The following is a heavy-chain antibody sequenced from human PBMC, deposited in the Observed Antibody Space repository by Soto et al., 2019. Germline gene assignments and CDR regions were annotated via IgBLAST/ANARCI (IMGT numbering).Heavy chain of an antibody. J-gene: IGHJ6*04. CDR1: GFTFSSYA. V-gene: IGHV3-23*01. Sequence: EVQLLESGGGLVQPGGSLRLSCAASGFTFSSYAMSWVRQAPGKGLEWVSAISGSGGSTYYADSVKGRFTISRDNSKNTPYLQMNSLRAEDTAVYYCAKDLYYDFWSGYLDVWGKGTTVTVTS. D-gene: IGHD3-3*01. CDR2: ISGSGGST. CDR3: AKDLYYDFWSGYLDV.